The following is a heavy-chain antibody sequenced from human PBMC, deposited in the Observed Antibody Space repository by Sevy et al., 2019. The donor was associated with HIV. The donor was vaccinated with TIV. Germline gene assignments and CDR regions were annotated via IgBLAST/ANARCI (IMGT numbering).Heavy chain of an antibody. CDR1: GASIRDYY. CDR2: VHEVGIT. CDR3: ARDPAGDYGY. J-gene: IGHJ4*02. Sequence: SETLSLTCTVAGASIRDYYWSWIRQPPGKTLEWIGYVHEVGITNYNPSLKSRIPMPVDTAKNQFSLNLTSVTAADTAVYFCARDPAGDYGYWGRGTLVTVSS. D-gene: IGHD4-17*01. V-gene: IGHV4-59*01.